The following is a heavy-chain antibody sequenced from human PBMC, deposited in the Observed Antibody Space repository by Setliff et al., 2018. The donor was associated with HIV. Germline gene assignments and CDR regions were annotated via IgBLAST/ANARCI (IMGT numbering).Heavy chain of an antibody. CDR3: ARQPSWGSIDY. V-gene: IGHV4-31*03. CDR2: IYYSGTT. CDR1: GGSISSGGYY. D-gene: IGHD7-27*01. Sequence: SETLSLTCTASGGSISSGGYYWSWIRQHPGKGLEWIGYIYYSGTTHYNPSLKSRVFISVDTSKNQFSLKLSSVTAADTAVYYCARQPSWGSIDYWGQGTLVTVSS. J-gene: IGHJ4*02.